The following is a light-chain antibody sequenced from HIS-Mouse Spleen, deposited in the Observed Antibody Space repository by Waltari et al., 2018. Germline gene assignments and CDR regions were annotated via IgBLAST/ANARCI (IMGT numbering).Light chain of an antibody. J-gene: IGKJ2*01. V-gene: IGKV2-28*01. CDR1: QSLLHSNGYKY. CDR3: MQALQNPWT. Sequence: DIVMTQSPLSLPVTPGEPASLSCRSSQSLLHSNGYKYLDWYLQKPGQSPQLLIYLGSNRDTGVPDRFSGSGSGTDFTLKISRVEAEDVGVYYCMQALQNPWTFGQGTKLEIK. CDR2: LGS.